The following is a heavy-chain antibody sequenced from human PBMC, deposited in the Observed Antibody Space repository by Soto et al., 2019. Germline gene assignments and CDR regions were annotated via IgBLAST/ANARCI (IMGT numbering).Heavy chain of an antibody. CDR1: RGSFSDYY. CDR2: INHSGST. J-gene: IGHJ4*02. Sequence: QVQLQQWGAGLLKPSETLSLTCAVYRGSFSDYYWNWIRQPPGKGQEWIGEINHSGSTNYNPSLKSRVTISVDKSKNQISLKLTSVTAADTAVYYCARGRGEVHYWGQGTLVTVSS. D-gene: IGHD3-16*01. V-gene: IGHV4-34*01. CDR3: ARGRGEVHY.